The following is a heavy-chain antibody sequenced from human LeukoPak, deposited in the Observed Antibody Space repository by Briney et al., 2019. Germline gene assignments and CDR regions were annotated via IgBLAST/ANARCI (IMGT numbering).Heavy chain of an antibody. CDR1: GFIVSRNY. V-gene: IGHV3-66*01. CDR2: IYSDGTT. Sequence: HTGGSLRLSCAASGFIVSRNYMTWVRQAPGKGLEWVSVIYSDGTTNYADSVKGRFTMSRDNSKNTLYLEMNSLRAEDTAVYYCARVTPPTDWGQGTLVTVSS. D-gene: IGHD1-14*01. J-gene: IGHJ4*02. CDR3: ARVTPPTD.